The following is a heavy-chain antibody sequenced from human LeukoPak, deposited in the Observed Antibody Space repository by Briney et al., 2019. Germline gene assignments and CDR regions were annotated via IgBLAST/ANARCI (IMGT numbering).Heavy chain of an antibody. J-gene: IGHJ4*02. CDR3: ARVTVTTFGFSGRTLDY. CDR2: ISAYNGNT. CDR1: GYTFTSYG. Sequence: ASVKVSCKASGYTFTSYGISWVRQPPGQGLECMGWISAYNGNTNYAQKLQGRVTMTTDTSTSTAYMELRSLRSDDTAVYYCARVTVTTFGFSGRTLDYWGQGTLVTVSS. D-gene: IGHD4-17*01. V-gene: IGHV1-18*01.